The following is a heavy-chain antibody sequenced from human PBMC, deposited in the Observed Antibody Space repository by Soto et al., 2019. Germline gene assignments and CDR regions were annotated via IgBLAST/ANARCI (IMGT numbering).Heavy chain of an antibody. CDR1: GGSISSYY. D-gene: IGHD6-19*01. J-gene: IGHJ5*02. CDR3: ARSEGQWLAQTLGWFDP. V-gene: IGHV4-59*01. Sequence: QVQLQESGPGLVKPSETLSLTCTVSGGSISSYYWSWIRQPPGKGLEWIGYVYYSRSTNYNPSLTGRVTISVDTSKHHFSLKLSSMTDTDTAVYYCARSEGQWLAQTLGWFDPWGQGTLVTVSS. CDR2: VYYSRST.